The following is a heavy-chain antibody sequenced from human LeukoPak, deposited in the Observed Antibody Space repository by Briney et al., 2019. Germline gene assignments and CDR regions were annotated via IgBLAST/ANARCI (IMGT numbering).Heavy chain of an antibody. V-gene: IGHV3-21*01. D-gene: IGHD3-22*01. CDR1: GFTFSSYG. CDR2: ISSSSSYI. CDR3: ARAGDSSGYYLDY. J-gene: IGHJ4*02. Sequence: GGSLRLSCAASGFTFSSYGMHWVRQAPGKGLEWVSSISSSSSYIYYADSVKGRFTISRDNAKNSLYPQMNSLRAEDTAVYYCARAGDSSGYYLDYWGQGTLVTVSS.